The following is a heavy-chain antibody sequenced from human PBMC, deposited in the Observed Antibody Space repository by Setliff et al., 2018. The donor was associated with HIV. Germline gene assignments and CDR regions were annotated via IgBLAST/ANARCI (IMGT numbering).Heavy chain of an antibody. Sequence: LRLSCAASGFTFSSYWMHWVRQAPGKGLVWVFGMNTDGSSTRYADSVKGRFTISRDNAKNMLYLQMNSLSADDTAVYYCADSTYYFDYWGQGTLVTVSS. D-gene: IGHD6-13*01. V-gene: IGHV3-74*01. CDR3: ADSTYYFDY. CDR1: GFTFSSYW. J-gene: IGHJ4*02. CDR2: MNTDGSST.